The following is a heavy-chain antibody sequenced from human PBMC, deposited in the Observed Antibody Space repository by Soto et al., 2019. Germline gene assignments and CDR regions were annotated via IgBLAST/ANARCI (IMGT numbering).Heavy chain of an antibody. V-gene: IGHV3-21*01. CDR3: ARDQSYYYGMDV. J-gene: IGHJ6*02. Sequence: EVQLVESGGGLVKPGGSLRLSCAASGFTFSSYSMNWVRQAPGKGLEWVSSISSSSSYIYYADSVKGRFTISRDNAKNSLYLHMNSLRAEDTAVYYCARDQSYYYGMDVWGQGTTVTVSS. CDR2: ISSSSSYI. CDR1: GFTFSSYS.